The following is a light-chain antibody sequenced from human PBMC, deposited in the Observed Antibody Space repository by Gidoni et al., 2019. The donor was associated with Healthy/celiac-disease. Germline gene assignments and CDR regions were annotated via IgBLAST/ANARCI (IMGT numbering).Light chain of an antibody. J-gene: IGKJ1*01. CDR1: QSLLHSNGYNY. Sequence: IVVTQSPLSLLVTPGEPASISCRSSQSLLHSNGYNYLDWYLQKPGQAPQLLIYLGSNRDSGVPERFSGSGSGTDFTLKISRVEAEDVGVYYCMQALQTPRTFGQGTKVEIK. V-gene: IGKV2-28*01. CDR3: MQALQTPRT. CDR2: LGS.